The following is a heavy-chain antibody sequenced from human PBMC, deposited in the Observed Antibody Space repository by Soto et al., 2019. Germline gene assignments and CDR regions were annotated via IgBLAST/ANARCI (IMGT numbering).Heavy chain of an antibody. J-gene: IGHJ5*02. Sequence: QVQLVQSGAEVKKPGSSVKVSCKASGGTFSSYAISWVRQAPGQGLEWMGGIIPIFGTANYAQKFQGRVTSSANESTSTAYMELSSLRSEDPALYYCAGDSRGLRRYSPPAWGQGTLVTVSS. CDR1: GGTFSSYA. D-gene: IGHD2-2*02. CDR2: IIPIFGTA. CDR3: AGDSRGLRRYSPPA. V-gene: IGHV1-69*12.